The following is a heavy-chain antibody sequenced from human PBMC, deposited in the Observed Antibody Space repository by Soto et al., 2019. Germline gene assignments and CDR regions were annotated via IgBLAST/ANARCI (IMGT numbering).Heavy chain of an antibody. D-gene: IGHD6-19*01. V-gene: IGHV3-33*01. CDR3: ARDRLSAFDI. J-gene: IGHJ3*02. Sequence: QVQLVESGGGVVPPGRSRRLSCAESGFTFSSYGMHWVRQAPGKGLEWVAVIWYDGSNKYYADSVKGRFTISRDNSKNTLYLQMNSLRAEDTAVYYCARDRLSAFDIWGQGTMVTVSS. CDR1: GFTFSSYG. CDR2: IWYDGSNK.